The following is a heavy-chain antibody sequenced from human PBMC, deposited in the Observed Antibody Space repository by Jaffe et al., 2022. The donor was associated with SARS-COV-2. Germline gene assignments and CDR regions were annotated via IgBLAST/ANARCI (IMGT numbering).Heavy chain of an antibody. CDR1: GGSISSSSYY. V-gene: IGHV4-39*01. D-gene: IGHD2-2*01. CDR3: ARHIVVPAAPLTGRGHHFDY. J-gene: IGHJ4*02. CDR2: IYYSGST. Sequence: QLQLQESGPGLVKPSETLSLTCTVSGGSISSSSYYWGWIRQPPGKGLEWIGSIYYSGSTYYNPSLKSRVTISVDTSKNQFSLKLSSVTAADTAVYYCARHIVVPAAPLTGRGHHFDYWGQGTLVTVSS.